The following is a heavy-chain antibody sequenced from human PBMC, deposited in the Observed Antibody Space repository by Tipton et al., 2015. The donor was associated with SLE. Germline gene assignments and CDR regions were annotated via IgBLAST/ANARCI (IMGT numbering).Heavy chain of an antibody. CDR1: GCSISSGSSY. J-gene: IGHJ4*02. CDR3: ARANSGY. V-gene: IGHV4-61*01. CDR2: IYSSGTT. D-gene: IGHD1-26*01. Sequence: LSCTVSGCSISSGSSYWSWLRQPPGKGLEWIGYIYSSGTTNYNPSLRSRVTISIDTSKNQFSLKLSSVTAADTAIYYCARANSGYWGQGPLVTVSS.